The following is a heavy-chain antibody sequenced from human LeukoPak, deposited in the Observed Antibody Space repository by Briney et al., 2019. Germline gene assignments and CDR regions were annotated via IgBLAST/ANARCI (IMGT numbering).Heavy chain of an antibody. Sequence: GGSLRLSCAASGFTFRTYAMTWVRQAPGKGLEWVAALSGSGETTHYADSVKGRFTVSRDNSKSILYLQMNSLRAEDTAVYYCGASNLLTGYYNLNYWGQGTLVTVSS. D-gene: IGHD3-9*01. CDR1: GFTFRTYA. CDR2: LSGSGETT. CDR3: GASNLLTGYYNLNY. J-gene: IGHJ4*02. V-gene: IGHV3-23*01.